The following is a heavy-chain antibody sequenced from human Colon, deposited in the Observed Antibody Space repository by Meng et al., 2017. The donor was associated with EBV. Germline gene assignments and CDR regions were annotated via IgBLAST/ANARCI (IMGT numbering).Heavy chain of an antibody. V-gene: IGHV4-30-4*01. CDR2: IHPSGSA. J-gene: IGHJ4*02. CDR3: ASFDHIPRRNYFDY. CDR1: GGSMSRGNYY. D-gene: IGHD2-21*01. Sequence: PDSYTGRLEPSPSLAAPSAGSGGSMSRGNYYGSGLRQPPGKGLEWLGYIHPSGSAYYNPSLKSRVSISVDTSKNQFSLNLNSMTAADTAVYYCASFDHIPRRNYFDYWGQGTLVTVSS.